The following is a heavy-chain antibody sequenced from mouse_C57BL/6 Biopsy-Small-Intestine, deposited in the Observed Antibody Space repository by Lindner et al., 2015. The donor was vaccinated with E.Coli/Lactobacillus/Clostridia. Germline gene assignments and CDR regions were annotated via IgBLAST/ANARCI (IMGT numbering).Heavy chain of an antibody. CDR3: VSFLLIMFGGVPHPLY. D-gene: IGHD2-4*01. J-gene: IGHJ4*01. CDR2: FDPEDSET. V-gene: IGHV14-2*02. CDR1: GYTLNELS. Sequence: SVKVSCKVSGYTLNELSMHWVRQAPGKGLEWMGGFDPEDSETIYAQKFQGRVTMTDDTSTDTAYMELTNVRSEDTAVYYCVSFLLIMFGGVPHPLYWGQGTLVTVSS.